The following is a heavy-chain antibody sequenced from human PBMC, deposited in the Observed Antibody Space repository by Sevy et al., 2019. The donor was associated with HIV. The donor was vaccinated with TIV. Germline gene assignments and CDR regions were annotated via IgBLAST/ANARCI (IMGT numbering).Heavy chain of an antibody. CDR2: ISAYNGNT. CDR1: GYTFTSYG. CDR3: ARDIDYGDLYYFDY. J-gene: IGHJ4*02. Sequence: ASVKVSCKASGYTFTSYGISWVRQAPGQGLEWMGWISAYNGNTNYAQKLQGRVTMTTDTSTSTAYMELRSLGSDDTAVYYCARDIDYGDLYYFDYWGQGTLVTVSS. V-gene: IGHV1-18*01. D-gene: IGHD4-17*01.